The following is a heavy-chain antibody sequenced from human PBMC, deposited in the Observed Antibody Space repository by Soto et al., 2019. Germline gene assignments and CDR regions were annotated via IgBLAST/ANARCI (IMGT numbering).Heavy chain of an antibody. CDR2: IFYSGST. J-gene: IGHJ4*02. V-gene: IGHV4-39*01. CDR3: ARHLGSGWPYYFDS. Sequence: TLSLTCTGSGGSISGASYYWGWIRQSPGKGLEWIASIFYSGSTYYNPSLKSRVTISVDTSKIQFSLKLSSVTAADTGVFYCARHLGSGWPYYFDSWGRGTLVTVSS. CDR1: GGSISGASYY. D-gene: IGHD6-19*01.